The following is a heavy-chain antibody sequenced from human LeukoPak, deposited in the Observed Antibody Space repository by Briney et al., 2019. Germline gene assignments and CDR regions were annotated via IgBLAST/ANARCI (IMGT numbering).Heavy chain of an antibody. CDR3: ARDGGYSYGYIPFDY. J-gene: IGHJ4*02. CDR1: GYTFTGYY. Sequence: ASVKVSCKASGYTFTGYYMHRVRQAPGQGLEWMGWINPNSGGTNYAQKFQGRVTMTRDTSISTAYMELSRLRSDDTAVYYCARDGGYSYGYIPFDYWGQGTLVTVSS. V-gene: IGHV1-2*02. CDR2: INPNSGGT. D-gene: IGHD5-18*01.